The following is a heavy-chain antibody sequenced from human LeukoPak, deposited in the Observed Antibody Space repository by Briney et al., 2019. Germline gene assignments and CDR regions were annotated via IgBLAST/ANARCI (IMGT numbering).Heavy chain of an antibody. CDR2: IKESEKT. J-gene: IGHJ4*02. D-gene: IGHD5-24*01. Sequence: SETLSLTCAVYGGTLSGYYWSWIRQSPGKGLEWMGEIKESEKTNYSPSLKSRVTISIDTSKNQFSLKLNSVTAADTAVYYCAREGLRNVHNPLGYWGQGTLVTVSS. V-gene: IGHV4-34*01. CDR3: AREGLRNVHNPLGY. CDR1: GGTLSGYY.